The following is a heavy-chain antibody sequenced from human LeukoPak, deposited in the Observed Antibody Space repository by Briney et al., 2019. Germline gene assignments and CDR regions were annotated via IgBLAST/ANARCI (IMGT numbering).Heavy chain of an antibody. D-gene: IGHD3-22*01. CDR3: ARDSRSYYDSSGYSPPDY. CDR2: INSNSGGT. Sequence: ASVKVSCKASGYTXTGYYMHGVRQAPGQGLEWMEWINSNSGGTNYAQKFQGRVTMTRDTSISTAYMELSRLRSDDTAVYYRARDSRSYYDSSGYSPPDYWGQGTLVTVSS. CDR1: GYTXTGYY. V-gene: IGHV1-2*02. J-gene: IGHJ4*02.